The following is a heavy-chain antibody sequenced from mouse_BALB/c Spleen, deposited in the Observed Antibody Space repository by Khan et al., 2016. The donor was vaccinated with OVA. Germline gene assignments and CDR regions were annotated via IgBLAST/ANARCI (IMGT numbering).Heavy chain of an antibody. V-gene: IGHV1-9*01. D-gene: IGHD3-1*01. Sequence: QVQLQQSGAELMKPRASVKISCKASDYTFSTYWIEWVKQRPGHGLEWIGEILPRSGSTNYNENFKGKATFTADTSSNTASMQLSSLTSEDSAVYYCASTARAYYYAMDYWGQGTSVTVSS. CDR3: ASTARAYYYAMDY. J-gene: IGHJ4*01. CDR2: ILPRSGST. CDR1: DYTFSTYW.